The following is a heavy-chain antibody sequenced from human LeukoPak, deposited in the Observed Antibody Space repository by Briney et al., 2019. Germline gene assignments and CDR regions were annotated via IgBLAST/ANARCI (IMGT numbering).Heavy chain of an antibody. D-gene: IGHD3-9*01. V-gene: IGHV4-39*07. CDR3: AREYYDILTGSRDYNAFDI. CDR1: GGSISSSSYY. CDR2: IYYSGST. Sequence: PSETLSLTCTVSGGSISSSSYYWGWIRQPPGKGLEWIGSIYYSGSTYYNPSLKSRVTVSVDTSKTQFSLKLSSVTAADTAVYYCAREYYDILTGSRDYNAFDIWGQGTMVTVSS. J-gene: IGHJ3*02.